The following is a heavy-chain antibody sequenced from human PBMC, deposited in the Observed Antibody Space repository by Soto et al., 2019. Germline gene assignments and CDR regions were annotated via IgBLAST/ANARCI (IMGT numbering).Heavy chain of an antibody. CDR1: GFTFSLYS. V-gene: IGHV3-21*01. D-gene: IGHD4-17*01. CDR2: ISGSSSYI. J-gene: IGHJ4*02. CDR3: ARDPYGDYYFDY. Sequence: GGSLRLSCAASGFTFSLYSMNWVRQAPGKGLEWVSSISGSSSYIYYADSVKGRFTMSRDNTKNSLYLQMNSLRAEDTAVYYCARDPYGDYYFDYWGQGTLVTVSS.